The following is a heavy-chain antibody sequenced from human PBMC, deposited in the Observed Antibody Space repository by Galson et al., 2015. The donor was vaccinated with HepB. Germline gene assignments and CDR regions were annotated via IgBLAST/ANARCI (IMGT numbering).Heavy chain of an antibody. Sequence: SLRLSCAASGFTFSSYAMSWVRQAPGKGLEWVSAISAGVGSTYYADSVKGRFTISRDNSKNTLYLQMNSLRAEDTAVYYCAKSYTAYSSSCPEYWGQGTLVTVSS. D-gene: IGHD6-13*01. CDR1: GFTFSSYA. J-gene: IGHJ4*02. V-gene: IGHV3-23*01. CDR2: ISAGVGST. CDR3: AKSYTAYSSSCPEY.